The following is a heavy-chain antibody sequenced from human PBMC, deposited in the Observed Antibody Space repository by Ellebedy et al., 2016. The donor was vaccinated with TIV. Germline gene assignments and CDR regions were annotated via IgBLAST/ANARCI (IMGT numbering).Heavy chain of an antibody. D-gene: IGHD1-26*01. CDR1: GYTFTKYA. J-gene: IGHJ4*02. Sequence: AASVKVSCKASGYTFTKYAFNWVRQAPGQGLEWMGFIKSSNGDTSYAQKYQGRVTMTTDTSTSTVYMELRSLRSDNTAVYYCARDSGDYYFDYWGQGTLVTVSS. V-gene: IGHV1-18*01. CDR3: ARDSGDYYFDY. CDR2: IKSSNGDT.